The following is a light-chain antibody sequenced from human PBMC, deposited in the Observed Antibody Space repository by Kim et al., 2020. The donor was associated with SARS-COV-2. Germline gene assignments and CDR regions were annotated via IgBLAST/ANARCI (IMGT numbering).Light chain of an antibody. V-gene: IGKV3-20*01. J-gene: IGKJ2*01. Sequence: LSPGETATLSCRASQSISTLLAWYQQKPGQAPRLLIHGASTRATGIPARFSGSGSGTDFTLIITRLEPEDFAVYYCQQYHNSPVTFGQGTKLEI. CDR3: QQYHNSPVT. CDR1: QSISTL. CDR2: GAS.